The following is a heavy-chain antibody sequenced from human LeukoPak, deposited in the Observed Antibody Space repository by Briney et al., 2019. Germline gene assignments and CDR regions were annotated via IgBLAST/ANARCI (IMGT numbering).Heavy chain of an antibody. D-gene: IGHD3-10*01. CDR1: GFTFSSYA. V-gene: IGHV3-23*01. Sequence: PGGSLRLSCAASGFTFSSYAMSWVRQAPGKGLERVSAISGSRGGTYYADSVKGRFTISRDNSKNTLYLQMNSLRAEDTAVYYCAKSGWYYGSGTPDYWGQGTLVIVSA. J-gene: IGHJ4*02. CDR3: AKSGWYYGSGTPDY. CDR2: ISGSRGGT.